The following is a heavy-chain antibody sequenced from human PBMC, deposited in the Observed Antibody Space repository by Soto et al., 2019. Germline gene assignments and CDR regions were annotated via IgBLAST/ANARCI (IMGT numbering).Heavy chain of an antibody. V-gene: IGHV1-69*13. D-gene: IGHD6-13*01. Sequence: ASVKVSCKASGGTFSSYAISWVRQAPGQGLEWMGGIIPIFGTANYAQKFQGRVTITADESTSTAYMELSSLRSEDTAVYYCARDGIAAAGTEGFDYWGQGTLVTV. CDR3: ARDGIAAAGTEGFDY. CDR1: GGTFSSYA. CDR2: IIPIFGTA. J-gene: IGHJ4*02.